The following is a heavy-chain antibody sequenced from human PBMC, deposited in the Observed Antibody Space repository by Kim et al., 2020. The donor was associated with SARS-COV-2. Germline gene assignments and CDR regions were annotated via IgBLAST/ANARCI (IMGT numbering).Heavy chain of an antibody. Sequence: SGPTLVNPTETLTLTCTVSGFSLSNARMGVSWIRQPPGKALEWLAHIFSNDEKSYSTSLKSRLTISKDTSKSQVVLTMTNMDPVDTATYYCARMRASSSHFYYSYYGMDVWGQGTTVTVSS. CDR2: IFSNDEK. V-gene: IGHV2-26*01. D-gene: IGHD6-6*01. CDR1: GFSLSNARMG. CDR3: ARMRASSSHFYYSYYGMDV. J-gene: IGHJ6*02.